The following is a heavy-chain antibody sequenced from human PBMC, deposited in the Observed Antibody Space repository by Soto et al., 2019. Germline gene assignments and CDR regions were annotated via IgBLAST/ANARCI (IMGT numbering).Heavy chain of an antibody. Sequence: PGGSLRLSCAASGFTFSSYWMHWVRQAPGKGLVWVSRINSDGSSTSYADSVKGRFTISRDNAKNTLYLQMNSLRAEDTAVYYCARIAAACYYYYGMDVWGQGTTVTVSS. V-gene: IGHV3-74*01. J-gene: IGHJ6*02. D-gene: IGHD6-13*01. CDR2: INSDGSST. CDR3: ARIAAACYYYYGMDV. CDR1: GFTFSSYW.